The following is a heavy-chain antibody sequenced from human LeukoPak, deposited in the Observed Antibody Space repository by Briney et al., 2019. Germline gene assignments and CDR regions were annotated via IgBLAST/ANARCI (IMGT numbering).Heavy chain of an antibody. CDR2: IYSSGST. D-gene: IGHD1-14*01. Sequence: PSETLSLTCAVSGTSIRSYYWSWIRQPAGKGLEWIGRIYSSGSTDYNPSLKSRVTMSADTSKNYFSLRLSSMTAADTAMYYCARDLMRAGLSGDAFDIWGQGTMVTVSS. CDR3: ARDLMRAGLSGDAFDI. J-gene: IGHJ3*02. V-gene: IGHV4-4*07. CDR1: GTSIRSYY.